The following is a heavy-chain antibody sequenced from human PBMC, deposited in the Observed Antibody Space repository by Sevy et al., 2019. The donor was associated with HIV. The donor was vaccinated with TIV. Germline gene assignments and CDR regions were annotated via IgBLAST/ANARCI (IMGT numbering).Heavy chain of an antibody. CDR2: ISDGGAVI. CDR3: AKEGAFWSGYYVDY. V-gene: IGHV3-48*03. CDR1: GFNFSSHK. J-gene: IGHJ4*02. D-gene: IGHD3-3*01. Sequence: GGSLRLSCAASGFNFSSHKTNWIRQAPGKGLEWVAYISDGGAVIHYADSVKGRFTISRDNSKNSLYLQMNSLRADDTAVYYCAKEGAFWSGYYVDYWGQGTLVTVSS.